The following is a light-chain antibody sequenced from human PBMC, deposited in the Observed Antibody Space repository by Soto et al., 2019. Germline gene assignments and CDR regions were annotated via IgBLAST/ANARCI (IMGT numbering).Light chain of an antibody. V-gene: IGKV1-39*01. J-gene: IGKJ1*01. CDR2: AVS. CDR3: QQSFHSPWT. Sequence: DIQMTQSPSSLSTSVGDRVTLTCRASQSISSYLNWYQQKPGKPPKLMIDAVSSYQSGVPSSFRGSGSGTDFTLTINSLQPEDFATYYCQQSFHSPWTFGQGTKVEI. CDR1: QSISSY.